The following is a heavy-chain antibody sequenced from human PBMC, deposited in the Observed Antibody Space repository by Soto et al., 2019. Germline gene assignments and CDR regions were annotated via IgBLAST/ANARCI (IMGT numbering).Heavy chain of an antibody. J-gene: IGHJ5*02. Sequence: PSETLSLTCAVSGGSISSGGYSWSWIRQPPGKGLEWIGYIYHSGSTYYNPSLKSRVTISVDRSKNQFSLKLNSVTATDTAVYYCARHGREQLVRVRTDFDVWGQRTLVTVSS. D-gene: IGHD6-13*01. V-gene: IGHV4-30-2*01. CDR2: IYHSGST. CDR3: ARHGREQLVRVRTDFDV. CDR1: GGSISSGGYS.